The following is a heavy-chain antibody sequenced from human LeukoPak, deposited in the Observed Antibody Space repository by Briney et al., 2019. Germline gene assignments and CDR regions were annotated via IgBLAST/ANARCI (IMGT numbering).Heavy chain of an antibody. V-gene: IGHV4-4*09. Sequence: SETLSLTCTFSGGSISSNCWSWIRQPPGKGLEWIGCIYASGTTNYNPSLKGRLTISVDTSNSQFSLTVRSVTAADTAVYYCGGRGFWAQGTLVTVSS. CDR1: GGSISSNC. D-gene: IGHD3-10*01. CDR2: IYASGTT. CDR3: GGRGF. J-gene: IGHJ4*02.